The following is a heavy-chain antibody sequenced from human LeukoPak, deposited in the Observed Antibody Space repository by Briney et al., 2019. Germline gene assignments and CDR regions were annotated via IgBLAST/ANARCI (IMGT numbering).Heavy chain of an antibody. J-gene: IGHJ4*02. CDR3: ARGYYYDSSGYCYGDY. D-gene: IGHD3-22*01. Sequence: GGSLRLSCAASGFTFSSYGMHWVRQAPGKGLEWVAVIWYDGSNKYYADSVKGRFTISRDNSKNTLYLQMNSLRAEDTAVYYCARGYYYDSSGYCYGDYWGQGTLVTVSS. CDR2: IWYDGSNK. V-gene: IGHV3-33*01. CDR1: GFTFSSYG.